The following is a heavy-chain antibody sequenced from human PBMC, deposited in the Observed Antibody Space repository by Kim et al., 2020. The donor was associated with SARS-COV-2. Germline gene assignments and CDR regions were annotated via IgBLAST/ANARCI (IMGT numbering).Heavy chain of an antibody. V-gene: IGHV3-30*18. CDR2: ISYDGSNK. Sequence: GGSLRLSCAASGFTFSSYGMHWVRQAPGKGLEWVAVISYDGSNKYYADSVKGRFTISRDNSKNTLYLQMNSLRAEDTAVYYCAKMARPYSSSWYAFDIWGQGTMVTVSS. CDR1: GFTFSSYG. CDR3: AKMARPYSSSWYAFDI. D-gene: IGHD6-13*01. J-gene: IGHJ3*02.